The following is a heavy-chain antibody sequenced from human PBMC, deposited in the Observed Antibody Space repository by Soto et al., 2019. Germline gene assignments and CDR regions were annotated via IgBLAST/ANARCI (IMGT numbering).Heavy chain of an antibody. D-gene: IGHD1-26*01. J-gene: IGHJ5*02. V-gene: IGHV3-7*01. Sequence: EVQLLESGGAPVQSGGSLRLSCVASGFTFSSYWMSWVRQAPGKGLEWVANIKQDGSEKYYVDSVKGRFTISRDNTKNSLYLQMNSLRAEDTSVYYCARDRFLGATRIGWFDPWGQGTLVTVSS. CDR1: GFTFSSYW. CDR3: ARDRFLGATRIGWFDP. CDR2: IKQDGSEK.